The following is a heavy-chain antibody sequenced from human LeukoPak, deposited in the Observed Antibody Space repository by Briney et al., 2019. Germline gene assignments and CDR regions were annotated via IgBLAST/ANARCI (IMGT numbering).Heavy chain of an antibody. CDR3: AKSGGMVRGVIRAFDI. D-gene: IGHD3-10*01. CDR2: ISGSGGST. V-gene: IGHV3-23*01. CDR1: GLTFSSYA. J-gene: IGHJ3*02. Sequence: GVSLRLSCAASGLTFSSYAMSWVRQGPGKGLEWVSAISGSGGSTYYADSVKGRFTISRDNSKNTLYLQMNSLRAEDTAVYYCAKSGGMVRGVIRAFDIWGQGTMVTVSS.